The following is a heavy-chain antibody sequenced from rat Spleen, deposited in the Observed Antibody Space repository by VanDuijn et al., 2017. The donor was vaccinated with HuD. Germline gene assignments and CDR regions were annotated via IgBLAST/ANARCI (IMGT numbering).Heavy chain of an antibody. Sequence: EVQLVESGGGLVQPGRSLKLSCVASGFTFNNYWMTWIRQAPGKGLEWVASITNLGGSIFYQDSVKGRFTISRDNAQNTLSLQMNSLRSEDTATYYCTRENWKPDYWGQGVMVTVSS. V-gene: IGHV5-31*01. J-gene: IGHJ2*01. D-gene: IGHD4-2*01. CDR1: GFTFNNYW. CDR3: TRENWKPDY. CDR2: ITNLGGSI.